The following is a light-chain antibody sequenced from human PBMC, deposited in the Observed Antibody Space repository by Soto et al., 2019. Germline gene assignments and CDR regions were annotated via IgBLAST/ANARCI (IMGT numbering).Light chain of an antibody. CDR2: EVI. Sequence: QSALTQPPSASGSPGQSVTISCTGTISVVGGYNYVSWYQQHPGKAPKLMIYEVIKRPSGVPDRFSGSKSGNTASLTVSGLQADEEADYYCSSYAGSNKGVFGGGTKLTVL. V-gene: IGLV2-8*01. CDR3: SSYAGSNKGV. J-gene: IGLJ3*02. CDR1: ISVVGGYNY.